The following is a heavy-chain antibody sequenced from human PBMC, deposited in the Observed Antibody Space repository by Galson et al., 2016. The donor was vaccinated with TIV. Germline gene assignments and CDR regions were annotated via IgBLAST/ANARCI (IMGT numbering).Heavy chain of an antibody. Sequence: SVKVSCKASGGTFNSYGISWVRQAPGQGLQWMGGIIPVFGTTKYSQDFQGRVAVTADESTGTAYMELSGLRFDDTAVYFCARSRGYSCGYVDPWGQGTLVTVSA. D-gene: IGHD5-18*01. CDR2: IIPVFGTT. J-gene: IGHJ5*02. V-gene: IGHV1-69*13. CDR3: ARSRGYSCGYVDP. CDR1: GGTFNSYG.